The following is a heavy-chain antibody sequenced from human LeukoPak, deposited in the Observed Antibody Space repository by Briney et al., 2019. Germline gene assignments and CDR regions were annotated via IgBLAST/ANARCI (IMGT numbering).Heavy chain of an antibody. Sequence: PSETLSFTCTVSGGSTSSSSYSWGWIRQPPGKGLEWIGTIYYSGSTYYNPSLKSRVTISVDTSKNQFSLKLSSVTAADTAVYYCARVAAATTNPRFDYWGQGTLGTVST. CDR2: IYYSGST. D-gene: IGHD5-24*01. V-gene: IGHV4-39*07. J-gene: IGHJ4*02. CDR3: ARVAAATTNPRFDY. CDR1: GGSTSSSSYS.